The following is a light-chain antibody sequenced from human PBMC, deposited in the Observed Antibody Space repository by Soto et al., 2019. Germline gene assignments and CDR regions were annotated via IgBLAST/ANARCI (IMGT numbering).Light chain of an antibody. CDR2: WAS. CDR1: QSVLYSSNNKNY. Sequence: DIVMTQSPDSLAVSLGERATINCKSSQSVLYSSNNKNYLAWYQQKPGQPPKLLIYWASTRESGFPDRFSGRGSGTDFTLTISSLQAEDVAVYYCQQYYSTPYTFGQGTKLEIK. V-gene: IGKV4-1*01. J-gene: IGKJ2*01. CDR3: QQYYSTPYT.